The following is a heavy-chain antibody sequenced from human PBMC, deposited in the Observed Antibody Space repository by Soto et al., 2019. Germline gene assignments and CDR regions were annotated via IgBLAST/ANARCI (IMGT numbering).Heavy chain of an antibody. CDR3: ARDWEGLNFDY. CDR2: TYYRPKYTSTWYV. V-gene: IGHV6-1*01. J-gene: IGHJ4*02. CDR1: GDSVSSNSAA. Sequence: QVQLQQSGPGLVEPSQTLSLTCAISGDSVSSNSAAWNWIRQSPSRGLEWLGRTYYRPKYTSTWYVDSALSVRSRISLDHDTSNNQFSLQLKSMTPDDTAVYYCARDWEGLNFDYWGQGILVTVSS. D-gene: IGHD1-26*01.